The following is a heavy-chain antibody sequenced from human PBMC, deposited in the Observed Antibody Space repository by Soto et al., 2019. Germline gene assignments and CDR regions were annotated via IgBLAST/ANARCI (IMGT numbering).Heavy chain of an antibody. J-gene: IGHJ6*02. CDR3: ALQWRAYGLDV. D-gene: IGHD6-19*01. V-gene: IGHV1-3*01. Sequence: GASVKVSCKASGGTFSSYAISWVRQAPGQGLEWMGWINAGNGNTKYSQKIQGRVTITRDTSASTASMELSSLTSEDTAVYYCALQWRAYGLDVCGQGTTVTVS. CDR1: GGTFSSYA. CDR2: INAGNGNT.